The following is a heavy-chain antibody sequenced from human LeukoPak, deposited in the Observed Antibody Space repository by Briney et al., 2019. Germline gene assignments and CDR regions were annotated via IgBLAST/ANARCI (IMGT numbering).Heavy chain of an antibody. CDR3: ASGTIFGVISSCPFQS. Sequence: SSETLSLTCSVSDRAISTYYWSWIRQVPGKGLEWIGFIYYGGITNYNPSLKSRVTLSIDTSKSQFSLKLTSVTAADTAVYYCASGTIFGVISSCPFQSWGQGTQVTVSP. V-gene: IGHV4-59*01. D-gene: IGHD3-3*01. CDR1: DRAISTYY. J-gene: IGHJ5*02. CDR2: IYYGGIT.